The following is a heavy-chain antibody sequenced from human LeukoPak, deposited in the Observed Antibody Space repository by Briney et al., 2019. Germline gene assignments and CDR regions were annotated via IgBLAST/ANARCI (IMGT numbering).Heavy chain of an antibody. Sequence: PSETLSLTCAASGYSISSGYYWGWIRQPPGKGLEWIGSIYHSGSTYYNPSLKSRVTISVDTSKNQFSLKLSSVTAADTAVYYCARRQLGRVSAAGTYYFDYWGQGTLVTVSS. V-gene: IGHV4-38-2*01. CDR2: IYHSGST. CDR1: GYSISSGYY. D-gene: IGHD6-13*01. J-gene: IGHJ4*02. CDR3: ARRQLGRVSAAGTYYFDY.